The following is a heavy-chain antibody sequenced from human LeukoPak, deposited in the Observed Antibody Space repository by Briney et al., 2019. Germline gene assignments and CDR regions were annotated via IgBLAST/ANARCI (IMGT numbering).Heavy chain of an antibody. J-gene: IGHJ4*02. CDR3: AKHSSWSYFDF. Sequence: GGSLRLSCAASGFTFSDYAMSWVRQAPGKGLEWVSGISGSSTTTYDADSVKGRFTISRDNSQNTLYLQMNSLRAEDTAVYYCAKHSSWSYFDFWGQGTLVTVSS. V-gene: IGHV3-23*01. CDR1: GFTFSDYA. D-gene: IGHD6-6*01. CDR2: ISGSSTTT.